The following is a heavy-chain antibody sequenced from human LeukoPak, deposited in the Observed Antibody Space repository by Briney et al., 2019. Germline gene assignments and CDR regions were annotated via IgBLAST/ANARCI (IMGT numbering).Heavy chain of an antibody. D-gene: IGHD3-22*01. V-gene: IGHV4-39*07. CDR3: ARGDVDSSGQEAFDI. J-gene: IGHJ3*02. CDR1: GGSISSSNYY. Sequence: SETLSLTCTVSGGSISSSNYYWSWIRQPPGKGLEWIGEINHSGSTNYNPSLKSRVTISVDTSKNQFSLKLSSVTAADTAVYYCARGDVDSSGQEAFDIWGQGTMVTVSS. CDR2: INHSGST.